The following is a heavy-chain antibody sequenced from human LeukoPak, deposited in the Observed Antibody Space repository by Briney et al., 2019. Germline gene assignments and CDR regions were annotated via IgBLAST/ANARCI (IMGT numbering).Heavy chain of an antibody. V-gene: IGHV3-23*01. Sequence: GGSLRLSCGASGFTFSSYAMSWVRQAPGKGLEWVSAISGSGGSTYYVDSVKGRFTISRDNSKNTLYLQMNSLRAEDTAVYYCTKYYYGSGSYSRGAFDIWGQGTMVTVAS. D-gene: IGHD3-10*01. CDR1: GFTFSSYA. CDR3: TKYYYGSGSYSRGAFDI. CDR2: ISGSGGST. J-gene: IGHJ3*02.